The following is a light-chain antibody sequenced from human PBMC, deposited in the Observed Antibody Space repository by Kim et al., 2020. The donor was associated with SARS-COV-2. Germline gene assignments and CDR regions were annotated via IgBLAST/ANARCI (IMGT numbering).Light chain of an antibody. V-gene: IGKV1-39*01. J-gene: IGKJ2*01. Sequence: DIQMTQSPSSLSASIGDRVAITCRASQSVYDYLNWYQQKSGQSPTLLIYVTSTLQRGVPSRFSGNGSATDFSLTTNSLQPEDFATYYCQQTYNTPYTFGQGTKLEI. CDR2: VTS. CDR1: QSVYDY. CDR3: QQTYNTPYT.